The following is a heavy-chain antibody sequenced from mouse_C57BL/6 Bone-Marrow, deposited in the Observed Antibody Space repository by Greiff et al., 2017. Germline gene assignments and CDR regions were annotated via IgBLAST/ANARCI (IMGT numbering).Heavy chain of an antibody. J-gene: IGHJ4*01. D-gene: IGHD1-1*01. CDR3: ARYRDYYGSSHYYAMDY. CDR1: GYSITSDY. Sequence: EVKLMESGPGLAKPSQTLSLTCSVTGYSITSDYWNWIRKFPGNKLEYMGYISYSGSTYYNPSLKSRISITRDTSKNQYYLQLNSVTTEDTATYYCARYRDYYGSSHYYAMDYWGQGTSVTVSS. V-gene: IGHV3-8*01. CDR2: ISYSGST.